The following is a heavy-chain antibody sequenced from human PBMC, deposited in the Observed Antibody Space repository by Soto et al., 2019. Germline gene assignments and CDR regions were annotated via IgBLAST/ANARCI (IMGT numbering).Heavy chain of an antibody. V-gene: IGHV3-23*01. Sequence: EVQLLESGGGLVQPGGSLRLSCAASGFTFSSYAMSWVRQAPGKGLEWVSAISGSGGSTYYADSVKGRFTIARDNSKNTLYLQMNSLRAEDTAVYYCAKAGPFNSSSWYYVNYWGQGTLVTVSS. CDR3: AKAGPFNSSSWYYVNY. CDR2: ISGSGGST. D-gene: IGHD6-13*01. J-gene: IGHJ4*02. CDR1: GFTFSSYA.